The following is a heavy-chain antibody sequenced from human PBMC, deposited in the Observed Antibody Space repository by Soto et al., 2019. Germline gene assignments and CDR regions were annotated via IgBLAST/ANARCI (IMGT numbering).Heavy chain of an antibody. V-gene: IGHV1-69*12. CDR1: GGTFSSYA. Sequence: QVQLVQSGAEVKKPGSSVKVSCKASGGTFSSYAISWVRQAPGQGLEWMGGIIPIFGTANYAQKFQGRVTIAADESTSTAYMELSSLRSEDTAVYYCARDLPSRDGYNPNWFDPWGQGTLVTVSS. CDR3: ARDLPSRDGYNPNWFDP. CDR2: IIPIFGTA. J-gene: IGHJ5*02. D-gene: IGHD5-12*01.